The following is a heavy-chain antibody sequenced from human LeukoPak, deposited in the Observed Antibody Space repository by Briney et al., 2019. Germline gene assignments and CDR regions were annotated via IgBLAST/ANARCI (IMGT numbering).Heavy chain of an antibody. J-gene: IGHJ5*02. CDR3: ARGSSGWYEGPWFDP. CDR1: GGSVSSGSYY. V-gene: IGHV4-61*01. CDR2: IYYSGST. Sequence: PSETLSLTCTVSGGSVSSGSYYWSWIRQPPGKGLEWIGYIYYSGSTNYNPSLKSRVTISVDTSKNQFSLKLSSVTAADTAVYYCARGSSGWYEGPWFDPWGQGTLVTVSS. D-gene: IGHD6-19*01.